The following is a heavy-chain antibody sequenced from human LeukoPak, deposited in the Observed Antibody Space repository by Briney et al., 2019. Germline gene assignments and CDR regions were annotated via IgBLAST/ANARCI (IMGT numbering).Heavy chain of an antibody. Sequence: GGSLRLSCAASGFTFSSYAMHWVRQAPGKGLEWVAVISYDGSNKYYADSVKGRFTISRDKSKNTLYLQMNSLRAEDTAVYYCARDRPFGGVIVSYWFDPWGQGTLVTVSS. CDR2: ISYDGSNK. CDR1: GFTFSSYA. CDR3: ARDRPFGGVIVSYWFDP. V-gene: IGHV3-30*04. J-gene: IGHJ5*02. D-gene: IGHD3-16*02.